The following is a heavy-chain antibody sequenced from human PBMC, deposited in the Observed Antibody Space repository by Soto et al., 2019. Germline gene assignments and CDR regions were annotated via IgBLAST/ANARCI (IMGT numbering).Heavy chain of an antibody. V-gene: IGHV1-18*01. CDR3: ARDPDKGGSGRYRYGMDA. CDR2: ISAHNGNT. D-gene: IGHD3-10*01. J-gene: IGHJ6*02. CDR1: GYTFTSYG. Sequence: QVQLVQSGAEVKKPGASVKVSCKASGYTFTSYGISWVRQAPGQGLEWMGWISAHNGNTNYAQKLQGRVTMTTDTSTSTAYMELRSLRSDDTAVYYCARDPDKGGSGRYRYGMDAWGQGTTVTVSS.